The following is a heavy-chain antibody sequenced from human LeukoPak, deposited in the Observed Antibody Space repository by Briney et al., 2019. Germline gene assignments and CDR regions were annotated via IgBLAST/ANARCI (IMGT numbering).Heavy chain of an antibody. CDR2: ISYSGST. J-gene: IGHJ4*02. D-gene: IGHD1-26*01. CDR1: GGSISSSNYY. CDR3: VRVKSGSISDS. V-gene: IGHV4-39*07. Sequence: SETLSLTCTVSGGSISSSNYYWGWIRQPPGQGLEWIATISYSGSTYYNPSVKSRVTISRDMSKNQFSLSLNSVTAADTAVYYCVRVKSGSISDSWGRGTLVTVSS.